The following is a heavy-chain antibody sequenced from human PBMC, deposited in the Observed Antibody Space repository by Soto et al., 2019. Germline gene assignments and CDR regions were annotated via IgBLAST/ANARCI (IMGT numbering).Heavy chain of an antibody. CDR2: ISTNGDTT. CDR1: GFTFSSYS. J-gene: IGHJ4*02. V-gene: IGHV3-64*01. Sequence: EVQLVESGGDLVQPGGSLRLSCTASGFTFSSYSMHWVRQAPGKGLEYVSTISTNGDTTYYANSVKGRFTFSRDNSNNTLYLRMGSLRAEDMAVYHCARGRESHPYSAMHYWGRGTLVTVSS. CDR3: ARGRESHPYSAMHY. D-gene: IGHD2-2*01.